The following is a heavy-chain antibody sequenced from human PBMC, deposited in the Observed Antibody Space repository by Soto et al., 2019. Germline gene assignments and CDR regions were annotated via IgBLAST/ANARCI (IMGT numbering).Heavy chain of an antibody. CDR3: ARGRGFCSNSTCRGYFDY. CDR1: GDSISTYY. V-gene: IGHV4-59*01. Sequence: PSETLSLTCTVSGDSISTYYWSWIRQPPGKGLEWIGYIYNSGNTDYNPSLKSRVTISVDTSKKQFSLKLTSVTAADTAVYYCARGRGFCSNSTCRGYFDYWGQGTLVTVSS. J-gene: IGHJ4*02. CDR2: IYNSGNT. D-gene: IGHD2-2*01.